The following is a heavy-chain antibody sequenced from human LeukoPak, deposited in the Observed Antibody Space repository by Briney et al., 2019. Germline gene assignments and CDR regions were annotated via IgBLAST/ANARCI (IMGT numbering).Heavy chain of an antibody. D-gene: IGHD3-3*01. J-gene: IGHJ4*02. CDR2: ISGSGGST. CDR1: GFTFSSYA. Sequence: GGSLRLSCAASGFTFSSYAMSWVRQARGKGLEWVSAISGSGGSTYYADSVKGRFTISRDNSKNTLYLQMNSLRAEDTAVYYCASRDDFWSGYTNFDYWGQGTLVTVSS. V-gene: IGHV3-23*01. CDR3: ASRDDFWSGYTNFDY.